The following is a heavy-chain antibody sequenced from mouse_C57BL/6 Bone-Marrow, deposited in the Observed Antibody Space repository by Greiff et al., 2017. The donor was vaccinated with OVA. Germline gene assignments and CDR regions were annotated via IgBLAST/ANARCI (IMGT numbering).Heavy chain of an antibody. CDR2: INPSTGGT. D-gene: IGHD2-3*01. CDR3: ARWGCRGGYYVWAMDY. J-gene: IGHJ4*01. Sequence: VQLQQSGPELVKPGASVTISCKASGYSFTGYYMNWVKQSPEKSLEWIGEINPSTGGTTYNQKFKGKATLTVDKSSSTAYMQLKSLTSEYSAVYDCARWGCRGGYYVWAMDYWGQGTSVTVSS. V-gene: IGHV1-42*01. CDR1: GYSFTGYY.